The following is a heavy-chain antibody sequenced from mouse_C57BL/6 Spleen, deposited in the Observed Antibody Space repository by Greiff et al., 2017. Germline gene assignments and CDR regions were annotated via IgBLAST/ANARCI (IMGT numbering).Heavy chain of an antibody. D-gene: IGHD1-1*01. CDR1: GYSFTSYY. CDR2: IYPGSGNT. V-gene: IGHV1-66*01. Sequence: VQLQQSGPELVKPGASVKISCKASGYSFTSYYIHWVKQRPGQGLEWIGWIYPGSGNTKYNEKFKGKATLTADTSSSTAYMQLSSLTSEDSAVYYCARWGYYGSSDAMDYWGQGTSVTVSS. CDR3: ARWGYYGSSDAMDY. J-gene: IGHJ4*01.